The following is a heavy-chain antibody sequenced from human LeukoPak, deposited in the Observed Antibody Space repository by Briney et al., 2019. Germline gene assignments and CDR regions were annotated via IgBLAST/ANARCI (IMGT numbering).Heavy chain of an antibody. Sequence: TGGSLRLSCAASGFTVSSNYMSWVRQPPGKGLEWIGEINHSGSTNYNPSLKSRVTISVDTSKNQFSLKLSSVTAADTAVYYCAREGDSSGYSYWGQGTLVTVSS. D-gene: IGHD3-22*01. CDR1: GFTVSSNY. CDR3: AREGDSSGYSY. V-gene: IGHV4-34*01. CDR2: INHSGST. J-gene: IGHJ4*02.